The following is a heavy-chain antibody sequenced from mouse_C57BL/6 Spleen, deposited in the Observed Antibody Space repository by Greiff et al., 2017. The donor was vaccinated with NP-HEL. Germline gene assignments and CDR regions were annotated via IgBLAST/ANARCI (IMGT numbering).Heavy chain of an antibody. CDR2: INPSSGYT. Sequence: QVQLQQSGAELARPGASVKMSCKASGYTFTSYTMHWVKQRPGQGLEWIGYINPSSGYTKYNQKFKDKATLTADKSSSTAYMQLSSLTSEDSAVYYCARGGAFYYGSSYCDYWGQGTTLTVSS. CDR1: GYTFTSYT. CDR3: ARGGAFYYGSSYCDY. V-gene: IGHV1-4*01. J-gene: IGHJ2*01. D-gene: IGHD1-1*01.